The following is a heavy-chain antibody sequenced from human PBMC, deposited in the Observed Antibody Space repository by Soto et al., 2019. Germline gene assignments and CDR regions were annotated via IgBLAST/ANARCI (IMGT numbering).Heavy chain of an antibody. CDR1: GFSLSTSGVG. D-gene: IGHD3-9*01. Sequence: SGPNAGEPTQTLTLTCAFSGFSLSTSGVGVGWIRQPPGKALEWLAVSYWDDSKHYSPSLRSRLTITKDTSKSQVVLTMTNMDPMDTGTYYCAHKGPEDWPLDYWGQGTLVPVAS. V-gene: IGHV2-5*02. CDR2: SYWDDSK. CDR3: AHKGPEDWPLDY. J-gene: IGHJ4*02.